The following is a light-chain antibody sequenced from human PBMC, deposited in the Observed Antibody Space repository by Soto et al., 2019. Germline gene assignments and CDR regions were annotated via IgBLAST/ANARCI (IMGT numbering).Light chain of an antibody. Sequence: QPVLTQSPSASASLGASVKLTCTLSSGYSTYGIAWHQQQPEKGPRFLMKLNSGGSHNKGDGIPDRFSGSSSGAERYLTISSLQLEDEADYYCQTWGTGIWVFGGGTKLTVL. V-gene: IGLV4-69*01. CDR3: QTWGTGIWV. CDR1: SGYSTYG. J-gene: IGLJ3*02. CDR2: LNSGGSH.